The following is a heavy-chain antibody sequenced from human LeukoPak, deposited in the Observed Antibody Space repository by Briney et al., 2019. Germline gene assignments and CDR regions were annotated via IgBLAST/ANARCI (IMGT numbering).Heavy chain of an antibody. V-gene: IGHV4-59*08. CDR2: IYYSGST. D-gene: IGHD3-3*01. Sequence: KSSETLSLTCTVSGGSISSYYWSWIRQPPGKGLEWIGYIYYSGSTNYNPSLKSRVTISVDTSKNQFSLKLSSVTAADTAVYYCARHNDFWSGYSHPYSSGMDVWGQGPTVTVSS. CDR1: GGSISSYY. J-gene: IGHJ6*02. CDR3: ARHNDFWSGYSHPYSSGMDV.